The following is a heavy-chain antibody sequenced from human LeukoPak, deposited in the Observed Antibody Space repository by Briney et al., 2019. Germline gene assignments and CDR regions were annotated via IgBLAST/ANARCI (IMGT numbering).Heavy chain of an antibody. V-gene: IGHV4-61*10. CDR3: ARDVDTAMGGAFDI. CDR2: IYYSGST. J-gene: IGHJ3*02. D-gene: IGHD5-18*01. Sequence: PSETLSLTCTVSGGSISSGSYYWSWIRQPAGKGLEWIGYIYYSGSTNYNPSLRSRVTISVDTSKNQFSLKLSSVTAADTAVYYCARDVDTAMGGAFDIWGQGTMVTVSS. CDR1: GGSISSGSYY.